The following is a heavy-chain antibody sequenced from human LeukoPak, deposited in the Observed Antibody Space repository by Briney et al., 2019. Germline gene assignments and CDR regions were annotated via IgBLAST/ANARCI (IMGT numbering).Heavy chain of an antibody. V-gene: IGHV4-30-4*08. Sequence: PSETLSLTCTVSGGSISSGDYYWSWIRQPPGKGLEWIGYIYYSGSTYYNPSLKSRVTISVDTSKNQFSLKLSSVTAADTAVYYCASMVRGYSGYDSDYWGQGTLVTVSS. CDR1: GGSISSGDYY. CDR3: ASMVRGYSGYDSDY. CDR2: IYYSGST. D-gene: IGHD5-12*01. J-gene: IGHJ4*02.